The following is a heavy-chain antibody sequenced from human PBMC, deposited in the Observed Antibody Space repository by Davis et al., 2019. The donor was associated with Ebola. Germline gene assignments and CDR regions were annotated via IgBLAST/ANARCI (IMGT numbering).Heavy chain of an antibody. Sequence: GESLKISCAASGFTFSSYEMNWVRQAPGQGLEWISSISSSGATIYYADSVKGRFTISRDNAKNSLYLQMNGLRAEDTAVYYCVRDYGRGWSSFYYYMDVWGKGTTVTVSS. J-gene: IGHJ6*03. CDR1: GFTFSSYE. CDR2: ISSSGATI. D-gene: IGHD3-10*01. V-gene: IGHV3-48*03. CDR3: VRDYGRGWSSFYYYMDV.